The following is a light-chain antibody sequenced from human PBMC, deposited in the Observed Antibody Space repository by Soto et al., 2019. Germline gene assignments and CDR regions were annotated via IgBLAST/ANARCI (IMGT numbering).Light chain of an antibody. CDR1: QAISNY. V-gene: IGKV1-16*02. CDR3: QQYNNYPRT. Sequence: DIQMTQSPSSLSASVGDRVTITCRASQAISNYLARFQQKPGKAPKSLIYAASSLQSGVPLKFSGSGSGTDFNLTISNLQPEDFATYYCQQYNNYPRTFGQGTKLEI. CDR2: AAS. J-gene: IGKJ2*01.